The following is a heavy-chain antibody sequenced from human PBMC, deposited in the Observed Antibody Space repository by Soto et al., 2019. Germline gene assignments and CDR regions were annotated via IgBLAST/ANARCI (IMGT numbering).Heavy chain of an antibody. CDR3: AKDKQAHWVVATFADY. Sequence: AGGSLRLSCAASGFTFSSYGMHWVRQAPGKGLEWVAVISYDGSNKYYADSVKGRFTISRDNSKNTLYLQMNSLRAEDTAVYYCAKDKQAHWVVATFADYWGQGTLVTVSS. J-gene: IGHJ4*02. V-gene: IGHV3-30*18. CDR1: GFTFSSYG. CDR2: ISYDGSNK. D-gene: IGHD5-12*01.